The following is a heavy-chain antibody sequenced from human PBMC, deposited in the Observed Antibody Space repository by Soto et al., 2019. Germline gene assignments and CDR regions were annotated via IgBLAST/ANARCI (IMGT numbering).Heavy chain of an antibody. J-gene: IGHJ6*02. Sequence: PSETLSLTCTVSGGSISSYYWSWIRQAPGEGLEWIGYIYNSGGSNYNPSLKSRVNITLDTPKNQFSLKLSSVTTADTAVYYCARAGGEQSFFYLFFVMDLWARGPMVTVSS. CDR1: GGSISSYY. CDR3: ARAGGEQSFFYLFFVMDL. V-gene: IGHV4-59*01. D-gene: IGHD3-16*01. CDR2: IYNSGGS.